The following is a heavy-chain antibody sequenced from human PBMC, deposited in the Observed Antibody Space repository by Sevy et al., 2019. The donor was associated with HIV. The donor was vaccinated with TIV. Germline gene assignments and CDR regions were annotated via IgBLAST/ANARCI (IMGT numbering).Heavy chain of an antibody. V-gene: IGHV1-2*02. CDR2: IESVSGDT. D-gene: IGHD2-21*01. J-gene: IGHJ4*02. CDR3: ARDVAPSGDHRFDH. Sequence: ASVKVSCEAFGYKFTDYYIHWVRQAPGQGLEWMGWIESVSGDTNYAWKFGGRVTLTRDPSINTAYMELSRLTSDDTAIYFCARDVAPSGDHRFDHWGQGALVTVSS. CDR1: GYKFTDYY.